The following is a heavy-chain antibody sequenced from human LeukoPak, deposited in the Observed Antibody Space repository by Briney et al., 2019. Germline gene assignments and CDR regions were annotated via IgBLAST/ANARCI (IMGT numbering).Heavy chain of an antibody. J-gene: IGHJ4*02. V-gene: IGHV3-23*01. CDR2: ISGSGGST. CDR1: GFIVSHNY. CDR3: AKDCGDSGYDPFDY. Sequence: GGSLRLSCAASGFIVSHNYMTWVRQAPGKGLEWVSAISGSGGSTYYADSVKGRFTISRQNSKNTLYMQMNSLRAEDTAVYYCAKDCGDSGYDPFDYWGQGTLVTVSS. D-gene: IGHD5-12*01.